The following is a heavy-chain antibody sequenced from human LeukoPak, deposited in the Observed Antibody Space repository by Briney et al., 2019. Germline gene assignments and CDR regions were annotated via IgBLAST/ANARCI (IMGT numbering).Heavy chain of an antibody. D-gene: IGHD4-17*01. CDR3: TRIMTTVTHSFDY. J-gene: IGHJ4*02. V-gene: IGHV3-49*04. CDR1: GFTFGDYA. CDR2: IRSKAYGGTT. Sequence: GGSLRLSCTASGFTFGDYAMSWVRQAPGKGLEGLGFIRSKAYGGTTEYAASVKGRFTISRDDSKSIAYLQMNSLKTEDTAVYYCTRIMTTVTHSFDYWGQGTLVTVSS.